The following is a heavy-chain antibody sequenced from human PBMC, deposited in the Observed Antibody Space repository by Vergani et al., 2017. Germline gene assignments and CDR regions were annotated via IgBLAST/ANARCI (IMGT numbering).Heavy chain of an antibody. CDR3: AGGGKNYDSSGYTDY. CDR2: IYYSGST. CDR1: GGSISSYY. Sequence: QVQLQESGPGLVKPSETLSLTCTVSGGSISSYYWSWIRQPPGKGLEWIGYIYYSGSTNYNPSLKSRVTISVAPSKNQFSLKLSSVTAADTAVYYGAGGGKNYDSSGYTDYWGQGTLVTVSS. V-gene: IGHV4-59*01. D-gene: IGHD3-22*01. J-gene: IGHJ4*02.